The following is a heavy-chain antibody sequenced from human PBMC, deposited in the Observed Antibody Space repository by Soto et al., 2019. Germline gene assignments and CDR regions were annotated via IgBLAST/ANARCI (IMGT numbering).Heavy chain of an antibody. J-gene: IGHJ4*02. CDR3: ARDFFDY. V-gene: IGHV1-3*01. Sequence: GASVKVSCKASGYTFTSYAIHWVRQAPGQGLEWMGWINPGNGHTKYSQKFQGRVTITRDTSASTAYMEVSSLRSEDTAVYYCARDFFDYWGQGTLVTVSS. CDR2: INPGNGHT. CDR1: GYTFTSYA.